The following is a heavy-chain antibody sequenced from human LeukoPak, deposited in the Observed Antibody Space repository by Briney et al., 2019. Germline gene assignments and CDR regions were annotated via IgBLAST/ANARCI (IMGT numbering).Heavy chain of an antibody. CDR3: ARGLSGSYYYYYGMDV. CDR2: MNPNSGNT. V-gene: IGHV1-8*02. J-gene: IGHJ6*02. D-gene: IGHD1-26*01. CDR1: GYTFTSYG. Sequence: ASVKVSCKASGYTFTSYGINWVRQATGQGLEWMGWMNPNSGNTGYAQKFQGRVTTTRNTSISTAYMELSSLRSEDTAVYYCARGLSGSYYYYYGMDVWGQGTTVTVSS.